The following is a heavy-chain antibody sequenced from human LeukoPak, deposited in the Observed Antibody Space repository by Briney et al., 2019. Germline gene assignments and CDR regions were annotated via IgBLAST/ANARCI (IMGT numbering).Heavy chain of an antibody. Sequence: PGGSLRLSCAVSGFTVSSNYMSWVRQAPGKGLQWVSILYSGGSTYYADSVKGRFTISRDNSENTLYLQMNSLRAEDTALYYCARGLRYYGSGIYWYYFDYWGQGTLVTVSS. CDR2: LYSGGST. V-gene: IGHV3-53*01. D-gene: IGHD3-10*01. CDR3: ARGLRYYGSGIYWYYFDY. J-gene: IGHJ4*02. CDR1: GFTVSSNY.